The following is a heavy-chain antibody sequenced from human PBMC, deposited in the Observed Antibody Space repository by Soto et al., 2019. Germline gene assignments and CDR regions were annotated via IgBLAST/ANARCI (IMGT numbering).Heavy chain of an antibody. Sequence: GGPMRLFNVASWFNCGGLDGHCVLQATGKALEWVSYIGTSSSIKYYADSVEGRFAISRDNANNSLYLQMNSLREEDTALYYCARLANWGWGRSCSIMDVRRQGATVTVTS. CDR1: WFNCGGLD. V-gene: IGHV3-48*02. D-gene: IGHD7-27*01. CDR3: ARLANWGWGRSCSIMDV. CDR2: IGTSSSIK. J-gene: IGHJ6*02.